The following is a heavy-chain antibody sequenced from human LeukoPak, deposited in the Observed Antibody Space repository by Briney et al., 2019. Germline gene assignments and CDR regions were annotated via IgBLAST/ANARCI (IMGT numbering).Heavy chain of an antibody. J-gene: IGHJ5*02. Sequence: SQTLSLTCVISGDIVSSNSAAWSWIRQSPSRGLEWLGRTYYRSKWYNDYAVSVKSRITINPDTSKNQFSLHLNSVTPEDTAVYYCAGYSYGVRPSWGQGTLVTVSS. CDR2: TYYRSKWYN. V-gene: IGHV6-1*01. CDR1: GDIVSSNSAA. D-gene: IGHD5-18*01. CDR3: AGYSYGVRPS.